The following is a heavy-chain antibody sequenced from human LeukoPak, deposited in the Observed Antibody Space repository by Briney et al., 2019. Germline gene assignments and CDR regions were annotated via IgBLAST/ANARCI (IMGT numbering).Heavy chain of an antibody. CDR2: ISAYNGNT. CDR3: ARGQAHNWFDP. J-gene: IGHJ5*02. Sequence: ASVKVSCKASGGTFSSYAISWVRQAPGQGLEWMGWISAYNGNTNYAQKLQGRVTMTTDTSTSTAYMELRSLRSDDTAVYYCARGQAHNWFDPWGQGTLVTVSS. V-gene: IGHV1-18*01. CDR1: GGTFSSYA.